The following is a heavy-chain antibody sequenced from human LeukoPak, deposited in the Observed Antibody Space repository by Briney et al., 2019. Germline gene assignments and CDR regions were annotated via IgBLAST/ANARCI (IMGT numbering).Heavy chain of an antibody. CDR1: GGSISSYY. CDR2: IYYSGST. Sequence: SETLSLTYTVSGGSISSYYWSWIRQPPGKGLEWIGYIYYSGSTNYNPSPKSRVTISVDTSKNQFSLKLSSVTAADTAVYYCARSIAVAGTDNWFDPWGQGTLVTVSS. CDR3: ARSIAVAGTDNWFDP. V-gene: IGHV4-59*01. D-gene: IGHD6-19*01. J-gene: IGHJ5*02.